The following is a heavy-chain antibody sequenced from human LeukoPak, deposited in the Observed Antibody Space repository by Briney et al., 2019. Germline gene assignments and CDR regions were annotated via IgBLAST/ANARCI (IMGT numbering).Heavy chain of an antibody. CDR1: GFTLSNHW. J-gene: IGHJ6*02. CDR2: VNRDGSET. V-gene: IGHV3-7*03. Sequence: GGSLRLSYAASGFTLSNHWMTWVRQVPGRGPEWVANVNRDGSETYYLDSVKGRFTISKDNAKNSLYLQMNSLRAEDTALYHCARNNGMDVWGQGTTVIVSS. CDR3: ARNNGMDV.